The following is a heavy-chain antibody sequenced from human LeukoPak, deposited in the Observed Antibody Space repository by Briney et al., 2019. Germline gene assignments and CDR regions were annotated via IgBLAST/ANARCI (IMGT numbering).Heavy chain of an antibody. V-gene: IGHV4-30-4*01. CDR3: ARDLSTDSNYAYGMDV. CDR2: IYYSGST. CDR1: GGSISSGDYY. J-gene: IGHJ6*02. D-gene: IGHD4-11*01. Sequence: PSGILSLTCTVSGGSISSGDYYWSWIRQPPGKGLEWIGYIYYSGSTYYNPSLKSRVTISVDTSKNQFSLKLSSVTAADTAVYYCARDLSTDSNYAYGMDVWGQGTTVTVSS.